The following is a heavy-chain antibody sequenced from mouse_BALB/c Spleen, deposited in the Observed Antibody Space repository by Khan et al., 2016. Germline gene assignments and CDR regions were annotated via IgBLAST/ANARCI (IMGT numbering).Heavy chain of an antibody. J-gene: IGHJ3*01. CDR3: ATRDYYGSAFAH. CDR1: GDSITSGH. Sequence: EVQLQESGPSLAKPSQTLSLTCSVTGDSITSGHWNWIRKFPGNKFDFMGYISHSGDSYYNPSLKSRISITRDTSKNQYYLQLNSVTTEDTATYYGATRDYYGSAFAHWGQGTLVTVSA. CDR2: ISHSGDS. D-gene: IGHD1-2*01. V-gene: IGHV3-8*02.